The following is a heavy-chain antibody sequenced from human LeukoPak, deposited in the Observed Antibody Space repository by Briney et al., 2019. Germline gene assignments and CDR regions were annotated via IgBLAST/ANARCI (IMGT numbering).Heavy chain of an antibody. CDR3: ATPGGVAVALMNV. V-gene: IGHV3-21*01. CDR1: GFTFSSYS. D-gene: IGHD6-19*01. J-gene: IGHJ6*04. Sequence: GGSLRLSCAASGFTFSSYSMNWVRQAPGKGLEWVSSISSSSSYIYYADSVKGRFTISRDNAKNSLYPQMNSLRAEDTAVYYCATPGGVAVALMNVWGKGTTVTVSS. CDR2: ISSSSSYI.